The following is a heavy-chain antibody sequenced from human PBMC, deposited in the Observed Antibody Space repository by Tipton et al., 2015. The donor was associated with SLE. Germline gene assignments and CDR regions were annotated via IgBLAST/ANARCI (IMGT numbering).Heavy chain of an antibody. D-gene: IGHD3-22*01. J-gene: IGHJ4*02. Sequence: QLVQSGAEVKKSGASVRVSCKASGYTFTGYYMHWVRQAPGQGLEWMGWINPNSGGTNYAQKFQGRVTMTRDTSISTAYMELSRLRSDDTAVYYCAREPATYYYDSSGYLDYWGQGTLVTVSS. CDR3: AREPATYYYDSSGYLDY. CDR1: GYTFTGYY. CDR2: INPNSGGT. V-gene: IGHV1-2*02.